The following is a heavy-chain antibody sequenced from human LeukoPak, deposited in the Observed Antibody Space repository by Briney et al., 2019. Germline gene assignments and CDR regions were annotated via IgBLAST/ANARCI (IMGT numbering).Heavy chain of an antibody. Sequence: PGGSLRLSCAASGFTFSNAWMSWVRQAPGKGLEWVGRIKSKIDGGTIDYAAPVKGRFTISRDDSKNTLSLEMISLKTEDTAVYYCSTSFYDSSGYRFWGQGTLVTVSS. CDR2: IKSKIDGGTI. J-gene: IGHJ4*02. V-gene: IGHV3-15*01. CDR1: GFTFSNAW. CDR3: STSFYDSSGYRF. D-gene: IGHD3-22*01.